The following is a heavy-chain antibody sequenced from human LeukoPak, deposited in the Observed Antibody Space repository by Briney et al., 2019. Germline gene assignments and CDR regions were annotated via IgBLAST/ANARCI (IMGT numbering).Heavy chain of an antibody. CDR1: GFTFDDYA. J-gene: IGHJ4*02. CDR2: ISWNSGSI. D-gene: IGHD3-10*01. CDR3: AKDFGPTMVRGTWGFDY. V-gene: IGHV3-9*01. Sequence: GRSLRLSCAASGFTFDDYAMHWVRHAPGKGLEWVSGISWNSGSIGYADSVKGRFTISRDNAKNSLYLQMNSLRAEDTALYYCAKDFGPTMVRGTWGFDYWGQGTLVTVSS.